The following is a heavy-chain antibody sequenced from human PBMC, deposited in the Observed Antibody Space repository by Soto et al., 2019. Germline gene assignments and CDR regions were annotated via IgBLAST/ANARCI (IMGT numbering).Heavy chain of an antibody. J-gene: IGHJ6*03. CDR3: ARGRFSGYYYYYYMDV. CDR1: GGSISDYY. V-gene: IGHV4-59*01. CDR2: IYYSGST. Sequence: SETLSLTCAVSGGSISDYYWRWIRQPPGKGLEWIGYIYYSGSTNYNPSLKSRVTISVDTSKNQFSLKLSSVTAADTAVYYCARGRFSGYYYYYYMDVWGKGTTVTVSS. D-gene: IGHD3-3*01.